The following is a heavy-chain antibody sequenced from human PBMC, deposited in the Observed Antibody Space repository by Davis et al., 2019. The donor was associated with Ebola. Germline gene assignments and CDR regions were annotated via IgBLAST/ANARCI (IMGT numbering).Heavy chain of an antibody. CDR2: IKQDGSEK. D-gene: IGHD3-16*01. V-gene: IGHV3-7*03. J-gene: IGHJ2*01. Sequence: GESLKISCTASGFTFSSYWMSWVRQAPGKGLEWVANIKQDGSEKFYVDSVKGRFTISRDNAKNSLYLQMNSLRAEDTAVYYCARGPTWTYWYFNFWGRGTLVTVSS. CDR3: ARGPTWTYWYFNF. CDR1: GFTFSSYW.